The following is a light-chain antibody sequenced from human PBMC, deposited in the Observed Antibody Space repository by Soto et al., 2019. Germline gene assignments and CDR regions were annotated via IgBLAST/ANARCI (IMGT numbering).Light chain of an antibody. CDR3: SSYTGSTNYV. CDR2: QVT. J-gene: IGLJ1*01. CDR1: SSDVGIYNY. Sequence: QSVLPQPASVSGSPGQSITISCTGTSSDVGIYNYASWYQQHPGKAPKLMIYQVTNRPSGVSNRFSGSKSGNTASLTISGLQAEDEADYYCSSYTGSTNYVFGTGTKVTVL. V-gene: IGLV2-14*01.